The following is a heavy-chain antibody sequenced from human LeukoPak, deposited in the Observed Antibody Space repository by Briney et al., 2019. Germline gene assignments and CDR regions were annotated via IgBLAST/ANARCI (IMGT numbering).Heavy chain of an antibody. Sequence: ASVKVSCKASGYTFTGYYMHWVRQAPGQGLEWMGWINPNSGGTNYAQKFQGRVTMTRDTSISTAYMELSRLRSDDTAVYYCARDGGGRYFDWLSIENYYYYYYMDVWGKGTTVTVSS. J-gene: IGHJ6*03. D-gene: IGHD3-9*01. CDR2: INPNSGGT. CDR1: GYTFTGYY. CDR3: ARDGGGRYFDWLSIENYYYYYYMDV. V-gene: IGHV1-2*02.